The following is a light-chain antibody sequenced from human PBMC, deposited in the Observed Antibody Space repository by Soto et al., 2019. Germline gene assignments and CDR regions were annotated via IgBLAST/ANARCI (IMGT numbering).Light chain of an antibody. CDR2: AAS. Sequence: DIQLTQSPSFLSASVGDRVTITCRASQAISSSLAWYQHNPGKAPKLLIYAASTLQNGVPSSISGSGSGTEFTLTISSLQPEDFATYYCQHLNDYRYTFGQGTKVEIK. J-gene: IGKJ2*01. CDR1: QAISSS. CDR3: QHLNDYRYT. V-gene: IGKV1-9*01.